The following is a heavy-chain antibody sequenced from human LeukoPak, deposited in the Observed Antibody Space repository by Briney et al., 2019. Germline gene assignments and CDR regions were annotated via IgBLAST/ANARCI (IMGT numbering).Heavy chain of an antibody. CDR3: ARRTTGDDY. Sequence: RTGGSLRLPCAASGFIVGSSYMSWVRQAPGKGLEWVSVIYAGGNTYYADSVKGRFTVSRDNAKNSLYLQMNSLRAEDTAVYYCARRTTGDDYWGQGTLVTVSS. CDR2: IYAGGNT. J-gene: IGHJ4*02. D-gene: IGHD4-17*01. CDR1: GFIVGSSY. V-gene: IGHV3-53*01.